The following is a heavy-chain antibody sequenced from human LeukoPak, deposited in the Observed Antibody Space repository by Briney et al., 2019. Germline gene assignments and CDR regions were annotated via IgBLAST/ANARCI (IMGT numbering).Heavy chain of an antibody. Sequence: GGSLRLSCAASGFTFSRSLMHWVRQAPGKGLVWLSRINSDGGDTTYADSVKGRFTISRDNAKNTLYLQMNSLRAEDTAMYYCARASGTDSSGYLQIDYWGQGTLVTVSS. CDR1: GFTFSRSL. D-gene: IGHD3-22*01. CDR3: ARASGTDSSGYLQIDY. CDR2: INSDGGDT. J-gene: IGHJ4*02. V-gene: IGHV3-74*01.